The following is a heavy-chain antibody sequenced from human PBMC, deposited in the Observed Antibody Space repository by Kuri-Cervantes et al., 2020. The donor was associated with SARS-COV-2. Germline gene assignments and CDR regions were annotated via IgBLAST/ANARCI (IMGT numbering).Heavy chain of an antibody. V-gene: IGHV2-5*02. J-gene: IGHJ4*02. D-gene: IGHD3-22*01. CDR2: IYWDDDK. CDR3: AHRGYNDSSGSLDY. Sequence: SGPTLVTPTQTLTLTSTFSGCSLSTSGVGVRWIRQPPGKTLEWLALIYWDDDKRSSPFLKSRLNITKDTSKNQVILTMTNMDPVDTATYYCAHRGYNDSSGSLDYWGQGTLVTVSS. CDR1: GCSLSTSGVG.